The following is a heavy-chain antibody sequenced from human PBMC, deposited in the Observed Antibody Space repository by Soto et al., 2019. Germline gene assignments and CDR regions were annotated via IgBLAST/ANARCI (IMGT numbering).Heavy chain of an antibody. J-gene: IGHJ3*02. V-gene: IGHV3-30*18. CDR1: GFTFSSYG. Sequence: QVQLVESGGGVVQPGRSLRLSCAASGFTFSSYGMHWVRQAPGKGLEWVAVISYDGSNKYYADSVKGRFTISRDNSKNTLYLQMNSLRAEDTAVYYCAKGEYSSTRHAFDIWGQGTMVTVSS. CDR3: AKGEYSSTRHAFDI. CDR2: ISYDGSNK. D-gene: IGHD6-6*01.